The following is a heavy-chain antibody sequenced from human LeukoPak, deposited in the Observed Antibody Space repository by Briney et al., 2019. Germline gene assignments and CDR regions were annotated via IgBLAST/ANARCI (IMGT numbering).Heavy chain of an antibody. J-gene: IGHJ6*03. D-gene: IGHD1-26*01. Sequence: SETLSLTCTVSGGSISSYYWSWIRQPAGKGLEWIGRIYTSGSTNYNPSLKSRVTMSVDTSKDQFSLKLSSVTAADTAVHYCARARWELLKGHYYYYYMDVWGKGTTVTVSS. CDR2: IYTSGST. CDR3: ARARWELLKGHYYYYYMDV. V-gene: IGHV4-4*07. CDR1: GGSISSYY.